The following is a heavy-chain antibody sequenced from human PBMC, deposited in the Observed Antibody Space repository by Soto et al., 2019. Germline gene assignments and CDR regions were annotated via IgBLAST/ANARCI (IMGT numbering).Heavy chain of an antibody. V-gene: IGHV3-23*01. D-gene: IGHD3-3*01. CDR2: ISGSGART. J-gene: IGHJ4*02. Sequence: GGSLRLSCAVSGFTFSNYAMSWVRQAPGKGLEWVTSISGSGARTYYADSVKGRITTSRDNPKNTLFLQVSSLRDEDTAVYYCARGGSYYDFGIECWGQGTVVTVSS. CDR3: ARGGSYYDFGIEC. CDR1: GFTFSNYA.